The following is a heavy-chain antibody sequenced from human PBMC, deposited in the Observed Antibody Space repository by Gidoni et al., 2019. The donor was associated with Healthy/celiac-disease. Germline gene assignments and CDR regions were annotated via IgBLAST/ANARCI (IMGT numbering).Heavy chain of an antibody. CDR2: IYYSGST. CDR3: ARLKSDYFDY. Sequence: QLQLQESGRGLGEPAESLSLTCTVSGCSISSSSYYGGGIRQPPGKGLEGVGSIYYSGSTYYTPSLKSRITISVDTPKNQFSLKLSSVTAADTAVYYCARLKSDYFDYWGQGTLVTVSS. V-gene: IGHV4-39*01. D-gene: IGHD3-3*01. J-gene: IGHJ4*02. CDR1: GCSISSSSYY.